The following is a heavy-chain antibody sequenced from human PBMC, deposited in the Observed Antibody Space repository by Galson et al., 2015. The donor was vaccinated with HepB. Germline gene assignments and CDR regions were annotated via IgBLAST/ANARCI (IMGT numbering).Heavy chain of an antibody. CDR3: TRDQMTTITTGDY. V-gene: IGHV3-74*01. CDR2: INSDGSST. J-gene: IGHJ4*02. CDR1: GFTFSSYW. D-gene: IGHD4-11*01. Sequence: SLRLSCAASGFTFSSYWMHWVRQVPGKGLVWVSRINSDGSSTTYADSVKGRFTISRDNAENTLYLQMNSLRVEDTAVYYCTRDQMTTITTGDYWGQGTLVTVSS.